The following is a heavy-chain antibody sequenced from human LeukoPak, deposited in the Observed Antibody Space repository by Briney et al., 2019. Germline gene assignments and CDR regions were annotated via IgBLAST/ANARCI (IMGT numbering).Heavy chain of an antibody. J-gene: IGHJ5*02. CDR2: IRYDGSNK. Sequence: GGSLRLXCAASGFTFSSYGMHWVRQAPGKGLEWVAFIRYDGSNKYYADSVKGRFTISRDNSKNTLYLQMNSLRAEDTAVYYCAKGQRQQLVSWFDPWGQGTLVTVSS. CDR1: GFTFSSYG. V-gene: IGHV3-30*02. D-gene: IGHD6-13*01. CDR3: AKGQRQQLVSWFDP.